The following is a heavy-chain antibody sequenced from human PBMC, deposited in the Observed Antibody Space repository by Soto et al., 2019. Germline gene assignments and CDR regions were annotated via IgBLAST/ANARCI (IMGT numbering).Heavy chain of an antibody. CDR1: NETLTTYG. Sequence: QVHLVQSGAEVKKPGASVKVSCKASNETLTTYGISWVRQAPGQGLEWMGWVSGYSGHSSSAQEFQDRVIMTPDTPTNTAYMELRSLKSDDSAVYFCARDSSSSGYYYGMDVWGQGTTVNVSS. V-gene: IGHV1-18*01. D-gene: IGHD6-6*01. CDR2: VSGYSGHS. J-gene: IGHJ6*02. CDR3: ARDSSSSGYYYGMDV.